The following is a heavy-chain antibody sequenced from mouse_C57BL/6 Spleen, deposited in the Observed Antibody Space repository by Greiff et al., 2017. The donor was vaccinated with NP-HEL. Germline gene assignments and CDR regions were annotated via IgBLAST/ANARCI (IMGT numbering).Heavy chain of an antibody. CDR3: AKNRDYGSSGGAMDY. CDR2: IWRGGST. Sequence: QVQLQQSGPGLVQPSQSLSITCTVSGFSLTSYGVHWVRQSPGKGLEWLGVIWRGGSTDYNAAFMSRLSITKDNSKSQVFFKMNSLQADDTAIYYCAKNRDYGSSGGAMDYWGQGTSVTVSS. D-gene: IGHD1-1*01. CDR1: GFSLTSYG. V-gene: IGHV2-5*01. J-gene: IGHJ4*01.